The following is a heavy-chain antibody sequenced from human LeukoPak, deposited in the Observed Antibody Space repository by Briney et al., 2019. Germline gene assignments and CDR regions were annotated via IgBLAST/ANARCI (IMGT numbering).Heavy chain of an antibody. CDR2: IYNSGST. V-gene: IGHV4-59*01. CDR1: GDSISSYY. CDR3: ARAGVGYCYGPGSSPPGMDV. J-gene: IGHJ6*02. D-gene: IGHD3-10*01. Sequence: SETLSLTCTVSGDSISSYYWSWIRQPPGKGLDWIGYIYNSGSTNYNPSLKSRVTISVDTSKNQFSLKLSSVTAADTAVYYCARAGVGYCYGPGSSPPGMDVWGQGTTVTVSS.